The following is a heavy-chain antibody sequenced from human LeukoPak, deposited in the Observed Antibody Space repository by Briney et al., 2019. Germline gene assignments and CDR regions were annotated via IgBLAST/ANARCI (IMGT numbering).Heavy chain of an antibody. CDR2: ISCNSGTI. Sequence: GGSLRLSCAASGFTFDNYAMNWVRQVPGKGLEWISLISCNSGTIGYADSVKGRFTISRDNANNFLYLQMNSLRAEDTALYYCARAYKDRSLAGKKEFFQHWGQGTLVTVSS. J-gene: IGHJ1*01. D-gene: IGHD6-19*01. CDR3: ARAYKDRSLAGKKEFFQH. CDR1: GFTFDNYA. V-gene: IGHV3-9*01.